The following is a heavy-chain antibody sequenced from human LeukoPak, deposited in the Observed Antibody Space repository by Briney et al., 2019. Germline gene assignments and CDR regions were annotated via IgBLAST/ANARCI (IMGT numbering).Heavy chain of an antibody. J-gene: IGHJ3*02. Sequence: SETLSLTCTVSGGSISGYYWNWIRQPPRKGLEWIGYIHDSGRTNYSPSLKSRVTISVDTSKSQFSLKLSSVTAADTAVYYCARDQSYYDSTGPWNAFDIWGQGTMVTISS. V-gene: IGHV4-59*01. CDR1: GGSISGYY. CDR2: IHDSGRT. CDR3: ARDQSYYDSTGPWNAFDI. D-gene: IGHD3-22*01.